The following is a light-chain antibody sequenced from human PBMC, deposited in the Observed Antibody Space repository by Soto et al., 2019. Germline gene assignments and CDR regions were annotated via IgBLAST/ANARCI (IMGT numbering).Light chain of an antibody. CDR1: QSVSNY. CDR3: QQRYYNPT. Sequence: DIQMTQSPSSLSASVGDRVTITCRASQSVSNYLHWYQQKPGKAPILLISDASSLQSVVPSRFSGSGSGTDFTLTISSLQREDFATYYWQQRYYNPTFGQGTQGESK. CDR2: DAS. J-gene: IGKJ1*01. V-gene: IGKV1-39*01.